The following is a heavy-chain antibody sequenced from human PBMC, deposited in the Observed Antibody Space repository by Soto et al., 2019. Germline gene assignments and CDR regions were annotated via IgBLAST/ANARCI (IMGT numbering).Heavy chain of an antibody. D-gene: IGHD3-9*01. J-gene: IGHJ6*01. CDR1: GGSISSYY. CDR3: ARAYYDILTGYGISYGMDV. CDR2: IYYSGST. Sequence: SETLSLTCTVSGGSISSYYWSWIRQPPWKGLEWIGYIYYSGSTNYNPSLKSRVTISVDTSKNRFSLKLSSVTAADTAVYYCARAYYDILTGYGISYGMDVWGQGTTVTVSS. V-gene: IGHV4-59*01.